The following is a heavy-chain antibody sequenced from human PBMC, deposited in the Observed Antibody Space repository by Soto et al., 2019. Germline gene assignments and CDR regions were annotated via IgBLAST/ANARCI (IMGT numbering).Heavy chain of an antibody. V-gene: IGHV3-23*01. D-gene: IGHD2-2*01. Sequence: EAQLLESGGGLVQPGGSLRLSCAASGFTFSNYAMNWVRQAPGKGLEWVSGISGGSGDSTFYADSVKGRFTISRDNSKNTLHLQMNSLRTEDTAVYYCAKNQPSRATRAAFDYWGQGTLVTVSS. CDR3: AKNQPSRATRAAFDY. J-gene: IGHJ4*02. CDR1: GFTFSNYA. CDR2: ISGGSGDST.